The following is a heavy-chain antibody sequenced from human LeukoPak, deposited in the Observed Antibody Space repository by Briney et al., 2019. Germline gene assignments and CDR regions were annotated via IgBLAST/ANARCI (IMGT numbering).Heavy chain of an antibody. CDR3: AKDRGYGRNSAGYYFDY. CDR1: GFTFSSSA. Sequence: GGSLRLSCAASGFTFSSSAMSWVRQAPGKGLEWVSCISASGGSTNYADSVKGRFTISRDNSKNTLNLQMNSLRAEDTAVYYCAKDRGYGRNSAGYYFDYWGQGTLVTVSS. J-gene: IGHJ4*02. V-gene: IGHV3-23*01. D-gene: IGHD5-12*01. CDR2: ISASGGST.